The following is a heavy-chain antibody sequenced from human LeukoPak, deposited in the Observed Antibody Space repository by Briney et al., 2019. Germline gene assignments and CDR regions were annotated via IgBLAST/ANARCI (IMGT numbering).Heavy chain of an antibody. CDR3: AKDMGGRYYYDSSGEIDY. CDR2: ISWNSGSI. J-gene: IGHJ4*02. CDR1: GFTFDDYA. Sequence: GGSLRLSCAASGFTFDDYAMHWVRQAPGKGLEWVSGISWNSGSIGYADSVKGRFTISRDNAKNSLYLQMNSLRAEDTALYYCAKDMGGRYYYDSSGEIDYWGQGTLVTVSS. V-gene: IGHV3-9*01. D-gene: IGHD3-22*01.